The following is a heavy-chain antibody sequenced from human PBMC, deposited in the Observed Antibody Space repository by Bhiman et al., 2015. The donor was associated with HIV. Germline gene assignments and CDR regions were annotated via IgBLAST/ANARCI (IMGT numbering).Heavy chain of an antibody. J-gene: IGHJ4*02. Sequence: QVLLVESGGGVVQPGRSLRLSCAASGFTFSTFGMHWVRQAPGKGLEWVAVISYDGSDKYHAQSVKGRFTISRDNSKNTLYLQMNSLRAEDTAVYYCAKDFLWRSTMVQGVMDYWGQGTLVTVS. V-gene: IGHV3-30*18. D-gene: IGHD3-10*01. CDR1: GFTFSTFG. CDR2: ISYDGSDK. CDR3: AKDFLWRSTMVQGVMDY.